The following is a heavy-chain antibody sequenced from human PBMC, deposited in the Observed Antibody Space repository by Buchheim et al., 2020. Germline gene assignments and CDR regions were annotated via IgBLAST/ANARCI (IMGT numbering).Heavy chain of an antibody. Sequence: QVQLQESGPGLVKPSETLSLTCTVSGGSISSGDYYWSWIRQPPGKGLEWIGYIYYSGSAYYNPSLKSRVTISLDTSKNQFSLKVNSVTAADTAVYYCASQGGGALTALYYFDYWGQGAL. CDR1: GGSISSGDYY. V-gene: IGHV4-30-4*01. CDR2: IYYSGSA. J-gene: IGHJ4*02. CDR3: ASQGGGALTALYYFDY. D-gene: IGHD3-16*01.